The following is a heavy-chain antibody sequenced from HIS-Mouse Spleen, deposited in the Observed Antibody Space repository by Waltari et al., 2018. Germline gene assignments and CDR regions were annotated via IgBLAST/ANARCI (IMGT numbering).Heavy chain of an antibody. V-gene: IGHV4-39*07. J-gene: IGHJ2*01. CDR3: AREIPYSSSRYDGYFDL. CDR2: IYYSGST. D-gene: IGHD6-13*01. CDR1: GVSIRSSCYY. Sequence: QLQLQESGPGLVKPSETLSLTCTVSGVSIRSSCYYWGGSRQPPGEGLEGIGGIYYSGSTYYNPSLKSRLTISVDTSKNQYSLKLSSVTAADTAVYYCAREIPYSSSRYDGYFDLWGRGTLVTVSS.